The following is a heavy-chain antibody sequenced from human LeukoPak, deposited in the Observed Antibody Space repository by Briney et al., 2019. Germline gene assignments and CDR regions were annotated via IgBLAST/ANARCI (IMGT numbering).Heavy chain of an antibody. V-gene: IGHV1-69*13. D-gene: IGHD3-22*01. CDR2: IIPIFGTA. CDR3: ARLAIDGFDY. Sequence: SVKVSCKASGYTFTSYGLSWVRQAPGQGLEWMGGIIPIFGTANYAQKFQGRVTITADESTSTAYMELSSLRSEDTAVYYCARLAIDGFDYWGQGTLVTVST. CDR1: GYTFTSYG. J-gene: IGHJ4*02.